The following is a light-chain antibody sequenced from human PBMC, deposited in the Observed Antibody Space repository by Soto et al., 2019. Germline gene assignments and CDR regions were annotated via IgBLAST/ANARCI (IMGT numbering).Light chain of an antibody. Sequence: EIVLTQSPGTLSLSPGERATLSCRTSQSVSSSYLAWYQQKPGQAPRLIIYGASSRATSIPDRFSGSGSGTDFTLTISSLEDEDFAVYYCQQYGRSWWTFGQGTKVEIK. V-gene: IGKV3-20*01. CDR2: GAS. J-gene: IGKJ1*01. CDR1: QSVSSSY. CDR3: QQYGRSWWT.